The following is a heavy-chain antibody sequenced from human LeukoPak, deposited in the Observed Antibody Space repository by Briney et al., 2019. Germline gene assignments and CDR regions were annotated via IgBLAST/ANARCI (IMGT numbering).Heavy chain of an antibody. CDR3: ARAGHYYGSGSYIYYYYGMDV. CDR2: MYPNSGNT. D-gene: IGHD3-10*01. J-gene: IGHJ6*02. CDR1: GYTFTSYD. Sequence: ASVKVSCKASGYTFTSYDINWVRQATGQGLEWMGWMYPNSGNTGYAQKFQGRVTMTRNTSISTAYMELSSLRSEDTAVYYCARAGHYYGSGSYIYYYYGMDVWGQGTTVTVSS. V-gene: IGHV1-8*01.